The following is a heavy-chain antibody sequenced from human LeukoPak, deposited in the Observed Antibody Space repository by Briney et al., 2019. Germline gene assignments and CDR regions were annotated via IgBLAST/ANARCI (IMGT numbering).Heavy chain of an antibody. D-gene: IGHD3-16*01. J-gene: IGHJ6*02. CDR2: ISSSSDYI. CDR3: ARDAAVFGGFSSFSYYFYGMDV. CDR1: GFTFNIYN. V-gene: IGHV3-21*01. Sequence: GGSLRLSCAASGFTFNIYNMNWVRQAPGKGLEWVSSISSSSDYIHYADSVKGRFTISRDNAKNSLYLQMNSLRAEDTAVYYCARDAAVFGGFSSFSYYFYGMDVWGQGTTVTVSS.